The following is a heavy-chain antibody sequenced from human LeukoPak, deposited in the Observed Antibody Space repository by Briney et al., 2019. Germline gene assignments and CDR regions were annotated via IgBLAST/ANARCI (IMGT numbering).Heavy chain of an antibody. D-gene: IGHD3-10*01. Sequence: SETPSLTCTVSGGSISSYYWSWIRQPAGKGLEWIGRIYTSGSTNYNPSLKSRVTMSVDTSKNQFSLKLSSVTAADTAVYYCARGYGSGSYVWFDPWGQGTLVTVSS. CDR2: IYTSGST. J-gene: IGHJ5*02. CDR1: GGSISSYY. CDR3: ARGYGSGSYVWFDP. V-gene: IGHV4-4*07.